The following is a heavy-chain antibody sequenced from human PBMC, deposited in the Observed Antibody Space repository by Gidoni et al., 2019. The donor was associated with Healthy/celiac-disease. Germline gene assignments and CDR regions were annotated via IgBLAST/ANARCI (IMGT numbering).Heavy chain of an antibody. J-gene: IGHJ5*02. CDR3: ARDMAVSSYYDFWSGPRNWFDP. CDR1: GFTFSSYS. CDR2: ISSSSSTI. V-gene: IGHV3-48*04. Sequence: EVQLVESGGGLVQPGGSLRLSCAASGFTFSSYSMNWARQAPGKGLEVVSYISSSSSTIYYADSVNGRFTISRDNAKNSLYLQMNSLRAEDTAVYYCARDMAVSSYYDFWSGPRNWFDPWGQGTLVTVSS. D-gene: IGHD3-3*01.